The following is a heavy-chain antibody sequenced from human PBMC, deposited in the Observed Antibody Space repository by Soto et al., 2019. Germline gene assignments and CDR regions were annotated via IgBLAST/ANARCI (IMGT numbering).Heavy chain of an antibody. CDR3: AKDARPSS. CDR2: VSESGGTRT. J-gene: IGHJ5*02. Sequence: GGSLRLSCAASGFTFTNYAMSWVRQAPGKGLEWVSTVSESGGTRTYYTDSVKGRFTISRDDSKNTVYLHMNSLRAEDTALYHCAKDARPSSWGQGTLVTVSS. V-gene: IGHV3-23*01. CDR1: GFTFTNYA.